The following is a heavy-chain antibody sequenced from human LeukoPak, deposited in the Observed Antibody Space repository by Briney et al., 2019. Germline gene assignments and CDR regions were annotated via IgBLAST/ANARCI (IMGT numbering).Heavy chain of an antibody. V-gene: IGHV3-30-3*01. J-gene: IGHJ3*02. CDR1: GFTFSSYA. D-gene: IGHD3-22*01. CDR3: AREFDRDAFDI. CDR2: ISYDGSNK. Sequence: PGGSLRLSCSASGFTFSSYAMHWVRQAPGKGLEWVAVISYDGSNKYYADSVKGRFTISRDNSKNTLYLQMNSLRAEDTAVYYCAREFDRDAFDIWGQGTMVTVSS.